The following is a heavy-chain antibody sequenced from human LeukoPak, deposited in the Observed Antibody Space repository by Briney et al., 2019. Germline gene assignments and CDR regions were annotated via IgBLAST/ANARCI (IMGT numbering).Heavy chain of an antibody. CDR2: IYYSGST. CDR3: ARDGTAVGINYDY. D-gene: IGHD6-13*01. CDR1: GGSISSYF. J-gene: IGHJ4*02. V-gene: IGHV4-59*01. Sequence: SETLSLTCTVSGGSISSYFWSWIRQPPGKGLQWIGYIYYSGSTIYNPSLKSRVTISVDTSKNQFSLKLSSVTAADTAVYYCARDGTAVGINYDYWGQGTLVTVSS.